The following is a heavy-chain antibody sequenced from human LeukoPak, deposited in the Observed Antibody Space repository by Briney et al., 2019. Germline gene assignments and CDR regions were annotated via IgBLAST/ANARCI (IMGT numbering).Heavy chain of an antibody. V-gene: IGHV1-69*05. CDR2: IIPIFGTA. CDR1: GGTFSSYA. D-gene: IGHD5-18*01. Sequence: SVKVCCKASGGTFSSYAISWVRQAPGQGLEWMGGIIPIFGTANYAQKFQGRVTMTTDTSTSTAYMELRSLRSDDTAVYYCARGGGYSYGLFDYWGQGTLVTVSS. J-gene: IGHJ4*02. CDR3: ARGGGYSYGLFDY.